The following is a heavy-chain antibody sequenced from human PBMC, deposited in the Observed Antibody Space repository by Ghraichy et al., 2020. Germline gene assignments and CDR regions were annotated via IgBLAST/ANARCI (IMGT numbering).Heavy chain of an antibody. CDR2: IYHSGGT. CDR3: ARHGGTYYFEY. D-gene: IGHD3-16*01. J-gene: IGHJ4*02. CDR1: GDSISSGRYY. Sequence: SETLSLTCTVSGDSISSGRYYWAWIRQPPGKGLGWIGSIYHSGGTSYNPPLKSRVTISVDTSKNQFSLKLSSVTAADTAVYYCARHGGTYYFEYWGQGILVTVSS. V-gene: IGHV4-39*01.